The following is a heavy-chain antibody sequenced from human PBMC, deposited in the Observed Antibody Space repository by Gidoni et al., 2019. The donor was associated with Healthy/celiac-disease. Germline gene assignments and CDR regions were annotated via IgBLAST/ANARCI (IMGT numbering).Heavy chain of an antibody. Sequence: QVQLVQAGAEVKKPGSSVKVSCKASGYTFTGDYMPWVRQAPGQGLEWMGRINPNSSGTNYAQKFQGRVTMTRDTSISTAYMELSRLRSDDTAVYYCARGTGYYGSGSALDYWGQGTLVTVSS. CDR1: GYTFTGDY. V-gene: IGHV1-2*06. J-gene: IGHJ4*02. CDR2: INPNSSGT. D-gene: IGHD3-10*01. CDR3: ARGTGYYGSGSALDY.